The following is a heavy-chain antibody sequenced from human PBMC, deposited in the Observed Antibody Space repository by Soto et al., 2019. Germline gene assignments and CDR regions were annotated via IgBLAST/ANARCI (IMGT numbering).Heavy chain of an antibody. D-gene: IGHD3-3*01. V-gene: IGHV1-69*13. CDR2: IIPIFGTA. Sequence: SVKVSCKASGGTFSSYAISWVRQAPGQGLEWMGGIIPIFGTANYAQKFQGRVTITADESTSTAYMELSSLRSEDTAVYYCARDRRYDFWSGYNDAFDIWGQGTMVTVSS. J-gene: IGHJ3*02. CDR1: GGTFSSYA. CDR3: ARDRRYDFWSGYNDAFDI.